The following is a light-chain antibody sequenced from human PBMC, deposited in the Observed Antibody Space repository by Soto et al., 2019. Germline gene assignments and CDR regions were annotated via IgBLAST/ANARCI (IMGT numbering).Light chain of an antibody. J-gene: IGKJ4*01. V-gene: IGKV3-11*01. Sequence: EIVLTQSPDTLSLSPGERATLSCRASQSVRSYLAWYQQKPGQAPRLLIYDASSRATGIPARFSGSGSGTDFTLTISSLEPEDFAVYYYQQRSNWPLTFGGGTKVEIK. CDR1: QSVRSY. CDR3: QQRSNWPLT. CDR2: DAS.